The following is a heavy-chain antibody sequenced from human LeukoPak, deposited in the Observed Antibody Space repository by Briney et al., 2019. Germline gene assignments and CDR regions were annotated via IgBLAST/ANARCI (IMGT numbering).Heavy chain of an antibody. CDR2: ISSSSTYT. V-gene: IGHV3-11*05. CDR1: GFTFSDYY. D-gene: IGHD3-22*01. CDR3: AKGRGYYDSSGYPY. Sequence: GGSLRLSCAASGFTFSDYYMTWIRQAPGKGLEWVSAISSSSTYTHYADSVKGRFTISRDNSKNTLYLQMNSLRAEDTAVYYCAKGRGYYDSSGYPYWGQGTLVTVSS. J-gene: IGHJ4*02.